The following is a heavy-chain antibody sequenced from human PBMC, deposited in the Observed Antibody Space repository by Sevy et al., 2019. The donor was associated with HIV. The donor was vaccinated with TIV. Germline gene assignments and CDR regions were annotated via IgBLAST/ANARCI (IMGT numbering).Heavy chain of an antibody. Sequence: GGSLRLSCAVSGFSFDSYGMTWVRQAPGKGLEWVSGISGSGTRTYYADSVKGRFSISRDNSKNTLYLQMNSLRAEDTAVYYCANTSMVRGNWFDPWGQGTLVTVSS. D-gene: IGHD3-10*01. J-gene: IGHJ5*02. CDR3: ANTSMVRGNWFDP. V-gene: IGHV3-23*01. CDR2: ISGSGTRT. CDR1: GFSFDSYG.